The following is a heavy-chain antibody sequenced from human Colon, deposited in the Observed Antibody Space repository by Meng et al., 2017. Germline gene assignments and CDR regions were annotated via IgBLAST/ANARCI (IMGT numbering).Heavy chain of an antibody. CDR3: ARGRRYCSGGSCSSDWFDP. D-gene: IGHD2-15*01. V-gene: IGHV1-69*05. CDR2: IIPIFGTE. Sequence: SVKVSCNASGGTFSSYAISWVRQAPGQGLEWMGGIIPIFGTENYAQKFQGRVTITTDESTSTAYMELSSLRSKDTAVYYCARGRRYCSGGSCSSDWFDPWGQGTLVTVSS. J-gene: IGHJ5*02. CDR1: GGTFSSYA.